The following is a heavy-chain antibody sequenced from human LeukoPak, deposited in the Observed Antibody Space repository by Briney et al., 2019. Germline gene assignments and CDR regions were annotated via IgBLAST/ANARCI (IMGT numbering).Heavy chain of an antibody. Sequence: SETLSLTCTVSGGSISSYYWSWIRQPPGKGLEWIGYIYYSGSTNYNPSLKSRVTISVDTSKNQFSLKLSSVTAADTAVYYCARGSLGYYDSSLYSRDYWGQGTLVTVSS. CDR3: ARGSLGYYDSSLYSRDY. CDR1: GGSISSYY. J-gene: IGHJ4*02. CDR2: IYYSGST. D-gene: IGHD3-22*01. V-gene: IGHV4-59*08.